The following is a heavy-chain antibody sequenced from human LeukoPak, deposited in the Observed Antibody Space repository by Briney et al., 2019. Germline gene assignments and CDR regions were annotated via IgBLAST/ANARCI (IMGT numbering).Heavy chain of an antibody. CDR1: GFTFSNAW. Sequence: GGSLRLSCAASGFTFSNAWMSWVRQAPGKGLEWVGRIKSKTDGGTTDYAAPVKGRFTISRDDSKNTLYLQMNSLKTEDTAVYYCTTQGYCSGGSCRYYFDYWGQGTLVTVSS. J-gene: IGHJ4*02. D-gene: IGHD2-15*01. V-gene: IGHV3-15*01. CDR3: TTQGYCSGGSCRYYFDY. CDR2: IKSKTDGGTT.